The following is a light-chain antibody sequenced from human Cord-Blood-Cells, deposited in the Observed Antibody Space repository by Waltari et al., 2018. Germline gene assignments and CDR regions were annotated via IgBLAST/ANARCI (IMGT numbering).Light chain of an antibody. Sequence: QSVLTQPPSASATPGQRVTISCSGSSSNIGSNTVNWYQQLPGTAPKLLTYRNNQRPSGVPDRFSGSKSGTSASLAISGLQAEDEADYYCAAWDDSLNGPVFGGGTKLTVL. CDR3: AAWDDSLNGPV. J-gene: IGLJ3*02. CDR1: SSNIGSNT. CDR2: RNN. V-gene: IGLV1-44*01.